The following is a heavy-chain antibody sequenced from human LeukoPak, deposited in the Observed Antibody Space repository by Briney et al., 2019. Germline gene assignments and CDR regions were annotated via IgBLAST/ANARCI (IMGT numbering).Heavy chain of an antibody. CDR3: VRGYSFDS. D-gene: IGHD2-21*01. J-gene: IGHJ4*02. CDR1: GFTFGSYA. CDR2: ISGSGDNT. V-gene: IGHV3-23*01. Sequence: GGSLRLSCAASGFTFGSYAMSWVRQAPGKGLEWVSAISGSGDNTYYVDSVKGRFTISRDKPKNTLYPQMNSLRAEDTAVYYCVRGYSFDSWGQGTLVTVSS.